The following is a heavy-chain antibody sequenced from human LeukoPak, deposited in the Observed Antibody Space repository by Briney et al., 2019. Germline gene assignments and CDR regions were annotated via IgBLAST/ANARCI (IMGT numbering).Heavy chain of an antibody. V-gene: IGHV3-7*01. D-gene: IGHD6-19*01. CDR2: IKQDGSEK. CDR3: TREAPAGIDY. J-gene: IGHJ4*02. CDR1: GFTFSTYW. Sequence: PGGSLRLSCAASGFTFSTYWMSWVRQAPGKGLEWVANIKQDGSEKYYLDSVKGRFTISRDNAKNSLYVQMNSLRAEKTAVYFCTREAPAGIDYWGQGTLVTVSS.